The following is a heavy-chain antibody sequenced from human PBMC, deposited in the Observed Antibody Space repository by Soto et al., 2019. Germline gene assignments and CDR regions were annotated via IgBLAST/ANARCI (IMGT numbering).Heavy chain of an antibody. Sequence: ASVKVSCKASGYTSTGFYMHWVRQAPGQGLEWMGWINPNSGGTSYAQKFQGRVTMTRDTSISTVSMELNRLRSDDTAVYYCARDLAGDDYFDYWGQGTLVTVSS. J-gene: IGHJ4*02. D-gene: IGHD6-19*01. CDR3: ARDLAGDDYFDY. CDR2: INPNSGGT. V-gene: IGHV1-2*02. CDR1: GYTSTGFY.